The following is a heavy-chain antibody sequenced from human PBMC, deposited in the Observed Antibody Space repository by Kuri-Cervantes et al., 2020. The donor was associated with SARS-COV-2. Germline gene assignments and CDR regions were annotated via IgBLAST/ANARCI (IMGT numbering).Heavy chain of an antibody. V-gene: IGHV3-48*01. D-gene: IGHD3-22*01. CDR1: GFIFSSYS. Sequence: GESLKISCAASGFIFSSYSMNWVRQAPGKGLEWVSYISSSSSTIYYADSVKGRFTISRDNAKNSLYLQMNSLRAEDTAVYYCARDSSYYYDSTEGFDYWGQGTLVTVSS. J-gene: IGHJ4*02. CDR2: ISSSSSTI. CDR3: ARDSSYYYDSTEGFDY.